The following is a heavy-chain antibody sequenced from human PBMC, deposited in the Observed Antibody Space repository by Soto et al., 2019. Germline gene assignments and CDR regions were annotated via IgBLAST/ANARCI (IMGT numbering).Heavy chain of an antibody. V-gene: IGHV4-59*08. Sequence: PSETLSLTCTVSGGSISSYYWSWSRQPPGKGLEWIGYIYYSGSTNHNPSLKSRVTISVDTSKNQFSLKLSSVTAAVTAVYYCARYGGYCSSTSCYFAEYFPHWGQGTLVTVSS. CDR1: GGSISSYY. J-gene: IGHJ1*01. D-gene: IGHD2-2*01. CDR2: IYYSGST. CDR3: ARYGGYCSSTSCYFAEYFPH.